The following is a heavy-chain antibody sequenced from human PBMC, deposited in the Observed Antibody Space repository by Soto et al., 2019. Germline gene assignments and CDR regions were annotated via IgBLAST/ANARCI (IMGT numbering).Heavy chain of an antibody. V-gene: IGHV3-74*01. CDR3: ARDLSTGSLDY. Sequence: GSLRLSCTASEFTFSSYRMHWVRQAPGKGLEWLSRIRCDGTNTSYADSVKGRFTISRDKSRNTVYLQMNSLRVEDTAVYYCARDLSTGSLDYGGQGTLVTVSS. CDR2: IRCDGTNT. D-gene: IGHD3-9*01. CDR1: EFTFSSYR. J-gene: IGHJ4*02.